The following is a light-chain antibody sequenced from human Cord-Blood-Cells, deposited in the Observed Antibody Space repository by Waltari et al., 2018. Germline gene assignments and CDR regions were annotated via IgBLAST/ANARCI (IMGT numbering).Light chain of an antibody. CDR3: YSTDSSGNHRV. CDR2: EDS. V-gene: IGLV3-10*01. J-gene: IGLJ3*02. Sequence: SSELTQPPPVHVSPGQTARLTCPGDALPKKYAYWYQQKSGQAPVLVIYEDSKRPSGTPERFSGSSSGTMATLTISGAQVEDEADYYCYSTDSSGNHRVFGGGTKLTVL. CDR1: ALPKKY.